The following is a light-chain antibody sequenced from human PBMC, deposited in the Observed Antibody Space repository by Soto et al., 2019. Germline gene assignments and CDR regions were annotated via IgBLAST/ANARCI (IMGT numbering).Light chain of an antibody. V-gene: IGKV1-5*01. CDR3: QHYNSYPWT. Sequence: DIPMTQSPSTLSASIGDRATITCRASQTINNWLAWYQQKPGKAPNLLIYHASNLETGVPSRFSGSAFGTEFTLTISSLQPDDFATYYCQHYNSYPWTFGQGTKVELK. CDR1: QTINNW. J-gene: IGKJ1*01. CDR2: HAS.